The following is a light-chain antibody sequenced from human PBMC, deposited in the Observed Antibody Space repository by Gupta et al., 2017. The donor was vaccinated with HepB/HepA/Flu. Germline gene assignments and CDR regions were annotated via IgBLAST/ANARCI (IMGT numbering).Light chain of an antibody. Sequence: SVLTQPPSASGTPGQRVTISCSGSSSNIGSNTVNWYQQLPGTAPKLLIYSNNQRPSGVPDRFSGSKSGTSASLAISGLQSEDEADYYCAAWEDSLKVVFGGGTKLTVL. CDR3: AAWEDSLKVV. CDR1: SSNIGSNT. V-gene: IGLV1-44*01. CDR2: SNN. J-gene: IGLJ2*01.